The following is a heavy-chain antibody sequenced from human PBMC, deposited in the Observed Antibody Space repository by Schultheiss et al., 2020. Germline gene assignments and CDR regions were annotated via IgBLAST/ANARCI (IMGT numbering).Heavy chain of an antibody. Sequence: GESLKISCAASGFTFSSYAMHWVRQAPGKGLEWVASIKEDGSEEHYVDSVKGRFIISRDNAKNSLFLQMNSLRAEDTAVYYCARGHTTSYWGQGTLVTVSS. CDR2: IKEDGSEE. J-gene: IGHJ4*02. CDR1: GFTFSSYA. D-gene: IGHD2/OR15-2a*01. V-gene: IGHV3-7*01. CDR3: ARGHTTSY.